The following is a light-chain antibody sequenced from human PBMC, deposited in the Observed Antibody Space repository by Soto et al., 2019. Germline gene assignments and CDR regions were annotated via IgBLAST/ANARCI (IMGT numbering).Light chain of an antibody. CDR3: QKSISAPWT. CDR1: QGISNY. Sequence: LLMTQSPSSLSASLGERVTITCRASQGISNYLAWYQQKPGKVHKLLIYAASTLQSGVPSRFSGSGSGTDFTLTISSLQPEDVATYYCQKSISAPWTFGQGTKVDIK. V-gene: IGKV1-27*01. J-gene: IGKJ1*01. CDR2: AAS.